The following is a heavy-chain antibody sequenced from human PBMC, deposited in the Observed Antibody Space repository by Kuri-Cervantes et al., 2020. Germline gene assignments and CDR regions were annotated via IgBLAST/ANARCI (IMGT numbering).Heavy chain of an antibody. J-gene: IGHJ4*02. Sequence: GESLKISCAASGFTFSKAWMSWVRQAPGKGLEWVANIKEDGSEKYYVDSVKGRFTISRDNAKNSLYLQMNSLRVEDTAVYYCASFFEYRGQGTLVTVSS. CDR1: GFTFSKAW. CDR3: ASFFEY. V-gene: IGHV3-7*02. CDR2: IKEDGSEK.